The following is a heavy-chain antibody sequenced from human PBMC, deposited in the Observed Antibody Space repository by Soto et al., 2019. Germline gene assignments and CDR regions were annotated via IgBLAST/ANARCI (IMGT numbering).Heavy chain of an antibody. V-gene: IGHV4-4*02. CDR1: GGSISSSNW. Sequence: QVPLQESGPGLVKPSGTLSLTCAVSGGSISSSNWWSWVRQPPGKGLEWIGEICHSGSTNYNPSLSSRVFISVDKSKIPFSVKLGSVTAADTAVYYCARDRCSGGSCYSGSECRYFDYWCEGTVGTVSS. D-gene: IGHD2-15*01. CDR2: ICHSGST. J-gene: IGHJ4*02. CDR3: ARDRCSGGSCYSGSECRYFDY.